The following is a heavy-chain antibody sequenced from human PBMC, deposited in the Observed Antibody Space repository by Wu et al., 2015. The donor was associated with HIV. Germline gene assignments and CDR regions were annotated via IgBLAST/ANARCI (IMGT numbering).Heavy chain of an antibody. J-gene: IGHJ4*02. CDR1: RSTFTGYH. Sequence: QVQLVQSGAEVKKPGASVKVSCKASRSTFTGYHLHWVRQAPGQGLEWMGWINPNSGGTKYAQKFQGRVTMTRDTSISTAYLELSRLKSDDTAMYYCXHSENDWLLVDYWGQGTLVTVSS. CDR3: XHSENDWLLVDY. CDR2: INPNSGGT. D-gene: IGHD3-9*01. V-gene: IGHV1-2*02.